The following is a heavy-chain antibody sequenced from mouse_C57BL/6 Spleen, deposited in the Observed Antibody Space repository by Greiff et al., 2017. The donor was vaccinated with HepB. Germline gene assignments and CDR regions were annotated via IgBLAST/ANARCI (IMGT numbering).Heavy chain of an antibody. J-gene: IGHJ4*01. CDR3: ARDKGDYAMDY. Sequence: QVQLQQSGPELVKPGASVKISCKASGYAFSSSWMNWVKQRPGKGLEWIGRIYPGDGDTNYNGKFKGKATLTADKSSSTAYMQLSSLTSEDSAVYFCARDKGDYAMDYWGQGTSVTVSS. V-gene: IGHV1-82*01. CDR1: GYAFSSSW. CDR2: IYPGDGDT.